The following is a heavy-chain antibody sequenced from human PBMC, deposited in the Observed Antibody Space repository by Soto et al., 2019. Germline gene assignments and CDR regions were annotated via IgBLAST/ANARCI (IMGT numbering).Heavy chain of an antibody. Sequence: QMQLVQSGPEVKKPGTSVKVSCKASGFTFTRSAVQWVRQARGQRFEWIGWIVVGSGNTNYAQKFQERVTITRDMSTSTAYMELSSLTSEDTAVYYCAAEGDIVVVPAAMDVWGQGTTVTVSS. V-gene: IGHV1-58*01. CDR2: IVVGSGNT. CDR3: AAEGDIVVVPAAMDV. J-gene: IGHJ6*02. CDR1: GFTFTRSA. D-gene: IGHD2-2*01.